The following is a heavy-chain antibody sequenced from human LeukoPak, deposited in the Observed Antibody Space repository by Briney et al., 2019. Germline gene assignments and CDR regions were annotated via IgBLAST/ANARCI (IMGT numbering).Heavy chain of an antibody. CDR3: AGGGGWLVVS. CDR1: GFALSGYL. D-gene: IGHD2-8*02. V-gene: IGHV3-7*01. CDR2: IKQEGIEK. Sequence: GGSLRLSCGASGFALSGYLMNWVRQAPGKGLEWVANIKQEGIEKNYAHSVRGRFTISRDNVKNSVFLEMNSLTVEDTAVYYCAGGGGWLVVSWGQGTLVTVSS. J-gene: IGHJ5*02.